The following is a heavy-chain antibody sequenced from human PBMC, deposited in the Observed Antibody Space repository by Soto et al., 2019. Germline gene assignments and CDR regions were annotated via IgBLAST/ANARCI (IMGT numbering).Heavy chain of an antibody. CDR2: INPSGGST. V-gene: IGHV1-46*01. Sequence: GASVKVSCKTSGYTFTSFYMHWVRQAPGQGLEWMGIINPSGGSTEYAQKFQGRVTMTRDTSTSTVYMELSSLRSDDTAVYYCARAPETFDYWGQGTLVTVSS. CDR1: GYTFTSFY. J-gene: IGHJ4*02. CDR3: ARAPETFDY.